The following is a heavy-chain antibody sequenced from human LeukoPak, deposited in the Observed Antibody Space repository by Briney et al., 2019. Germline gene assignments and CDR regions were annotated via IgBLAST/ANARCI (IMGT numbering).Heavy chain of an antibody. CDR3: ARGRRDDILTGYYISGGNWFDP. J-gene: IGHJ5*02. V-gene: IGHV1-8*03. CDR1: GYTFTSYD. CDR2: MNPNSGNT. D-gene: IGHD3-9*01. Sequence: ASVKVSCKASGYTFTSYDINWVRQATGQGLEWMGWMNPNSGNTGYAQKFQGRVTITRNTSISTAYMELSSLRSEDTAVYYCARGRRDDILTGYYISGGNWFDPWGQGTLVTVSS.